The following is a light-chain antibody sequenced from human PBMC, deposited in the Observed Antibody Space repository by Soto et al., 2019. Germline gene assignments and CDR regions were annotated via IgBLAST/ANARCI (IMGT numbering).Light chain of an antibody. CDR3: SSYTSSGTWV. CDR1: SSDVGYYKY. Sequence: QSALTQPASVSGSPGQSITISCSGTSSDVGYYKYVSWYQQHPGKVPKLMIYEVSNRPPGVSYRFSGSKSANTASLTISGLQAEDESDYYCSSYTSSGTWVFGGGTKVTVL. J-gene: IGLJ3*02. CDR2: EVS. V-gene: IGLV2-14*01.